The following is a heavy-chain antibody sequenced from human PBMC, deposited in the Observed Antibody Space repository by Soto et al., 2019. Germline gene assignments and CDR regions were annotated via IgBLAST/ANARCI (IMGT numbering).Heavy chain of an antibody. CDR1: GASLTGTSY. CDR3: ARGMTPPGAPAWYYFDS. J-gene: IGHJ4*02. CDR2: FSLSGTT. Sequence: KPSETLSLTCTVSGASLTGTSYWSWIRQPAGKGLEWIGRFSLSGTTNYNPSLRSRVTMSADVSKNQFSLRLTSVTAADTALYYCARGMTPPGAPAWYYFDSWGQGTLVTVSS. V-gene: IGHV4-4*07. D-gene: IGHD2-8*02.